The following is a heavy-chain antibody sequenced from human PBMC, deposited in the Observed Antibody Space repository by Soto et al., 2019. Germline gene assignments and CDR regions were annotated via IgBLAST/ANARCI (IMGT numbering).Heavy chain of an antibody. CDR2: ISAYNGNT. V-gene: IGHV1-18*01. Sequence: ASVKVSCKASGYTFTSYGISWVRQAPGQGLEWMGWISAYNGNTNYAQKLQGRVTMTTDTSTSTAYMELRSLRSDDTAVYYCARGGFGDKYAVDYGMDVWGQGTTVTVSS. J-gene: IGHJ6*02. CDR1: GYTFTSYG. CDR3: ARGGFGDKYAVDYGMDV. D-gene: IGHD3-10*01.